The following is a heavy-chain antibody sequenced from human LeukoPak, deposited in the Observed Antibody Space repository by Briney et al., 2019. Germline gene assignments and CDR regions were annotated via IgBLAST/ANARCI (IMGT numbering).Heavy chain of an antibody. CDR1: GGTFISYA. V-gene: IGHV1-69*13. CDR2: IIPIFGTA. J-gene: IGHJ4*02. CDR3: ARGNSYYYDSSGYNY. D-gene: IGHD3-22*01. Sequence: SVKVSCKASGGTFISYAISWVRQAPGQGLEWMGGIIPIFGTANYAQKFQGRVTITADESTSTAYMELSSLRSEDTAVYYCARGNSYYYDSSGYNYWGQGTLVTVSS.